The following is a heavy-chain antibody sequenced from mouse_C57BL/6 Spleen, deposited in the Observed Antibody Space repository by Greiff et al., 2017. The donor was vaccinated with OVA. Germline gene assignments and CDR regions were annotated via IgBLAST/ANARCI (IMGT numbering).Heavy chain of an antibody. CDR1: GYTFTSYG. CDR3: ARFDDYDDGYAMDY. J-gene: IGHJ4*01. Sequence: QVQLKQSGAELARPGASVTLSCKASGYTFTSYGISWVKQRTGQGLEWIGEIYPRSGNTYYNEKFKGKATLTADKSSSTAYMELRSLTSEDSAVYFCARFDDYDDGYAMDYWGQGTSVTVSS. D-gene: IGHD2-4*01. CDR2: IYPRSGNT. V-gene: IGHV1-81*01.